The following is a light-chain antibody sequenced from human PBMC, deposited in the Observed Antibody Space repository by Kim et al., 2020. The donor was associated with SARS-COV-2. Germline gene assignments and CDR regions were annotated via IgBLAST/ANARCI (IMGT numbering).Light chain of an antibody. J-gene: IGLJ1*01. CDR2: EVN. CDR1: SSDVGGYND. CDR3: FSYAGSTYV. Sequence: PGQSVTISCTGTSSDVGGYNDVSWYQQHPGKAPKLMIYEVNKRPSGVPDRFSGSKSGSTASLTVSGLQAEDEADYYCFSYAGSTYVFGTGTKVTVL. V-gene: IGLV2-8*01.